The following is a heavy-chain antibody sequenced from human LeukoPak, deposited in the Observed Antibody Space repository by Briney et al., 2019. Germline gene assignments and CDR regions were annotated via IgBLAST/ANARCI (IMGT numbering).Heavy chain of an antibody. V-gene: IGHV3-21*01. Sequence: GGSLRLSCAASGFTFSSFSMNWVRQAPGTGLERVSSISSSSGSIYYADSVKGRFTISRDNAKNSLYLQMNSLRAEDTAVYYCARDRSSPPDSWGQGTLVTVSS. J-gene: IGHJ4*02. CDR2: ISSSSGSI. CDR3: ARDRSSPPDS. D-gene: IGHD6-19*01. CDR1: GFTFSSFS.